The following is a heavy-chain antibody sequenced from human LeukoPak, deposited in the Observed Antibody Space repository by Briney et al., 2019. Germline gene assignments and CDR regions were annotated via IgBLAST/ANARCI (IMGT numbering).Heavy chain of an antibody. CDR3: ARGFLGYDSSGYAFSYY. D-gene: IGHD3-22*01. CDR2: MNPNNGNT. CDR1: GYTFTSYD. V-gene: IGHV1-8*01. Sequence: ASVKVSCKASGYTFTSYDITWVRQASGQGLEWMGWMNPNNGNTGYAQRFQGRVTLTRDTSISTAYMELSSLRSEDTAVYFCARGFLGYDSSGYAFSYYWGQGTLVTVSS. J-gene: IGHJ4*02.